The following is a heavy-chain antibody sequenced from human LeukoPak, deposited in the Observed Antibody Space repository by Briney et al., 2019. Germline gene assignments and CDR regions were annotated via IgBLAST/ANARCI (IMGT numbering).Heavy chain of an antibody. CDR3: ARHHSVYDPFFDY. J-gene: IGHJ4*02. CDR1: GGSISSYY. Sequence: SETLCLTCAVSGGSISSYYWSWIRQPPGKGLEWIGYIYYSGSTNYNPSLKSRVTISVDTSKNQFSLKLSSVTAADTAVYYCARHHSVYDPFFDYWGQGTLVTVSS. CDR2: IYYSGST. V-gene: IGHV4-59*08. D-gene: IGHD5/OR15-5a*01.